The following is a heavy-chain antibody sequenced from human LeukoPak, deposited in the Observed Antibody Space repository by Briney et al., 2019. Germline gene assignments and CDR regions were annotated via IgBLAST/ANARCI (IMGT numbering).Heavy chain of an antibody. CDR1: GDSISSSSYY. CDR3: ARRSLGFCSGDSCSNFDS. CDR2: IYYSGST. Sequence: SETLSLTCTVSGDSISSSSYYWGWIRQPPGKGLEWIGSIYYSGSTFYNPSLKSRVTIPVDRSKRQFSLKLRSVTAADTAVYYCARRSLGFCSGDSCSNFDSWGQGTQVSVSS. D-gene: IGHD2-15*01. V-gene: IGHV4-39*01. J-gene: IGHJ4*02.